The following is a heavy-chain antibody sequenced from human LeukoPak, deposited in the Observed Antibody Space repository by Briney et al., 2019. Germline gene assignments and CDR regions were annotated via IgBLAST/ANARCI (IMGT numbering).Heavy chain of an antibody. D-gene: IGHD3-22*01. Sequence: PGGSLRLSCAASGFTFNNYAIHWVRQAPGKGLEWVAIISSDESNKKYAESVKGRFTISRDNSKNTLYLQMNSLRREDTAVYYCAKDGLVTMIVVVISFDYWGQGTLVTVSS. CDR3: AKDGLVTMIVVVISFDY. CDR2: ISSDESNK. V-gene: IGHV3-30*04. J-gene: IGHJ4*02. CDR1: GFTFNNYA.